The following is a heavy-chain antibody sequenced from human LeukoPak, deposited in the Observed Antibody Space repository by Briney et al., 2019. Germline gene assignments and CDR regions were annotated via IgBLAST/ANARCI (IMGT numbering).Heavy chain of an antibody. Sequence: PGGSLRLSCAASGFSFDDYIMHWVRQAPGKGLEWVSLISWDGGNTYYADSMKGRFTISRDNSRNSLYLQMNSLRTEDTALYYCAKGGMYYNFWSGLVTWGQGTLVTVSS. V-gene: IGHV3-43*01. CDR1: GFSFDDYI. D-gene: IGHD3-3*01. CDR2: ISWDGGNT. CDR3: AKGGMYYNFWSGLVT. J-gene: IGHJ5*02.